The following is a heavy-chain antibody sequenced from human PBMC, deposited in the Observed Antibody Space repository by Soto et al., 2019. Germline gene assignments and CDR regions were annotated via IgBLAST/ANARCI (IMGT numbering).Heavy chain of an antibody. D-gene: IGHD2-2*01. V-gene: IGHV3-11*01. CDR1: GFLFSHYY. CDR3: ATGDWSRTNNFDP. Sequence: NLLESGGGLVKPGGSLRLSCEGSGFLFSHYYMSWIRQGPEKRLELVAYISSNNTAFYYADSVKGRFTVSKDDAKKSVFLQMTSVTSDDTATYYCATGDWSRTNNFDPWGQGTQVIVSA. CDR2: ISSNNTAF. J-gene: IGHJ5*02.